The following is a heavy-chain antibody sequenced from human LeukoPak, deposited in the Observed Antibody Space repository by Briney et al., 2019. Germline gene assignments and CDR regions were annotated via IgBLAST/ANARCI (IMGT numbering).Heavy chain of an antibody. J-gene: IGHJ4*02. CDR3: AREGIAATEGFDY. V-gene: IGHV1-69*13. Sequence: ASVKVSCKTSGGTFSSYAISWVRQAPGQGLEWMGGIIPIFGTANYAQKFQGRVTITADESTSTAYMELSSLRSEDTAVYYCAREGIAATEGFDYWGQGTLVTASS. CDR1: GGTFSSYA. CDR2: IIPIFGTA. D-gene: IGHD6-13*01.